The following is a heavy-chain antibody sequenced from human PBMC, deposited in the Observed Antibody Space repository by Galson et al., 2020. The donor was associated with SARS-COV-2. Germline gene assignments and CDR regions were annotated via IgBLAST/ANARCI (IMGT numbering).Heavy chain of an antibody. Sequence: ASVKVSCKASGYTFSNYGISWVRQAPRQGLDWIGWISSYNGDTNYAQKFQGRVTMTTDTSTTTVYMELRSLRSDDTAVYYCARRGTYPSFDDYWGQGTLVTVSA. D-gene: IGHD1-26*01. CDR2: ISSYNGDT. CDR1: GYTFSNYG. J-gene: IGHJ4*02. V-gene: IGHV1-18*01. CDR3: ARRGTYPSFDDY.